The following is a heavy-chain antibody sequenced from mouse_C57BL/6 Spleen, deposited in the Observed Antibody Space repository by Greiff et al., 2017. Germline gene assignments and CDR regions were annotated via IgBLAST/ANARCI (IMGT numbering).Heavy chain of an antibody. CDR1: GFTFSDYY. V-gene: IGHV5-12*01. CDR3: ARRSTGYFDV. CDR2: ISNGGGST. J-gene: IGHJ1*03. D-gene: IGHD1-1*01. Sequence: EVKLVESGGGLVQPGGSLKLSCAASGFTFSDYYMYWVRQTPEKRLEWVAYISNGGGSTYYPDTVKGRFTISRDNAKNTLYLQMSRLKSEDTAMYYCARRSTGYFDVWGTVTTVTVSS.